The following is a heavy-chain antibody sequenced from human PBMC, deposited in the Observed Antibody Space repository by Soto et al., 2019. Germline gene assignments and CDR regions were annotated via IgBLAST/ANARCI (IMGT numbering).Heavy chain of an antibody. CDR2: IMPIFRTP. Sequence: QVQLEQSGAEVKKPGSSVKVSCNASGGTFSTSAISWVRQAPGQGLEWMGGIMPIFRTPDYAQKFQGRVTVSADESTSTAHMELTGLRSDDTAVYYCARDNDRPQLGGNYYYILDVWGQWTTITVSS. D-gene: IGHD2-8*01. CDR3: ARDNDRPQLGGNYYYILDV. V-gene: IGHV1-69*12. J-gene: IGHJ6*02. CDR1: GGTFSTSA.